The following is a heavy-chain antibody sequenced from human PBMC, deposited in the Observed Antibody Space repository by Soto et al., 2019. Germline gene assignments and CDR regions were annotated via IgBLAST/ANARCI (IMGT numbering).Heavy chain of an antibody. D-gene: IGHD3-10*01. CDR2: IYYSGST. CDR1: GGSISSSSYY. J-gene: IGHJ5*02. V-gene: IGHV4-39*01. CDR3: ARLMAPDGGFDP. Sequence: SETLSLTCTVSGGSISSSSYYWGWIRQPPGKGLEWIGSIYYSGSTYYNPSLKSRVTISVDTSKNQFSLKLSSVTAADTAVYYCARLMAPDGGFDPWGQGTLVTVSS.